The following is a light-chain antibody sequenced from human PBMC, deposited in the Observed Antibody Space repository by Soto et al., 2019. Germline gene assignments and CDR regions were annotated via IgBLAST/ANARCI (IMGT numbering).Light chain of an antibody. CDR3: CSYAGSYTHVV. CDR2: GNS. CDR1: SSNIGAGYD. V-gene: IGLV1-40*01. J-gene: IGLJ2*01. Sequence: QSVLTQPPSVSGAPGQRVTISCTGSSSNIGAGYDVHWYQQLPGTAPKLLIYGNSNRPSGVPDRFSGSKSGNTASLTISGLQAEDEADYYCCSYAGSYTHVVFGGGTQLTVL.